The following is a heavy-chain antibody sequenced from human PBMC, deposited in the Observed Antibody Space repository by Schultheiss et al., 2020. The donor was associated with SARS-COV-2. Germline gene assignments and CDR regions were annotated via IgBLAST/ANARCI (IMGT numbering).Heavy chain of an antibody. J-gene: IGHJ4*02. CDR2: IWYDGSNK. D-gene: IGHD5-24*01. Sequence: GGSLRLSCAASGFTFSSYGMHWVRQAPGKGLEWVAVIWYDGSNKYYADSVKGRFTISRDNSKNTLYLQMNSLRAEDTAVYYCARTGGYNPFDYWGQGTLVTVSS. CDR3: ARTGGYNPFDY. CDR1: GFTFSSYG. V-gene: IGHV3-33*08.